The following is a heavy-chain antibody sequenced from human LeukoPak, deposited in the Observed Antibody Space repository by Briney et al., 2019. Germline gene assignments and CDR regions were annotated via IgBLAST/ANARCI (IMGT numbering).Heavy chain of an antibody. CDR1: GFTFSSYA. D-gene: IGHD2-2*01. J-gene: IGHJ4*02. CDR2: ISNSGGST. V-gene: IGHV3-23*01. CDR3: AKRGDRSSTYRPGD. Sequence: GGSLRLSCAASGFTFSSYAMSWVRQAPGKGLEWVSAISNSGGSTYYADSVKGRFTISRDNSKNTLYLQMNSLRAEDTAVYYCAKRGDRSSTYRPGDWGQGTLVTVSS.